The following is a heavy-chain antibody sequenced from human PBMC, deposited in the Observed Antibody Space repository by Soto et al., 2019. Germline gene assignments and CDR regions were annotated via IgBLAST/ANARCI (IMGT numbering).Heavy chain of an antibody. Sequence: SVSNAWMNWVRQAPGKGLEWVGRIKSKTDGGTTDHAAPVEGRFTISRDDSKNTLYLQMNSLKTEDTAVYYCTTVSDYDFWSGYYADYWGQGTLVTVSS. J-gene: IGHJ4*02. CDR2: IKSKTDGGTT. CDR3: TTVSDYDFWSGYYADY. D-gene: IGHD3-3*01. CDR1: SVSNAW. V-gene: IGHV3-15*07.